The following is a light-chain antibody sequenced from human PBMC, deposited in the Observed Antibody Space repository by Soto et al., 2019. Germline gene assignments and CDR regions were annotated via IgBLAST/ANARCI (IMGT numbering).Light chain of an antibody. V-gene: IGKV3-20*01. CDR1: QSASSSY. J-gene: IGKJ5*01. Sequence: ELVLTQSPGTLSLSPGERATLSCRASQSASSSYLGWYQQKPGQAPRLLIFGASTRAAGSPDRFSGSGSGTDFTLTISRLEPGDFAVYYCQQYGSSPTFGQGTRLEL. CDR2: GAS. CDR3: QQYGSSPT.